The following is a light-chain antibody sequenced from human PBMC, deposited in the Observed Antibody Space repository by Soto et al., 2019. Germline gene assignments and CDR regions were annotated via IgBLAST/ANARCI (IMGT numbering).Light chain of an antibody. J-gene: IGKJ1*01. CDR1: QSVDIS. CDR2: GAS. CDR3: QQYRSWPRT. Sequence: IVRPQSHDTLTVAPVERVLLCCRACQSVDISLAWYQQKPGQAPRLLIYGASTRATDMPGTFSGRGSGTEFTLTITSLRPEDFGVYYCQQYRSWPRTFGQGTKVDIK. V-gene: IGKV3-15*01.